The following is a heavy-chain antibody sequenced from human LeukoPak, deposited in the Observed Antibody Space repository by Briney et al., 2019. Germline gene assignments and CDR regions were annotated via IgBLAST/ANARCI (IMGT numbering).Heavy chain of an antibody. CDR3: AIDRGSTRYYYYGMDV. Sequence: GGSLRLSCAASGFTFDDYAMHWVRQAPGKGLEWVSGINWNSGSIGYADSVKGRFTISRDNTKNSLYLQMNSLRAEDTALYFCAIDRGSTRYYYYGMDVWGQGTTVTVSS. D-gene: IGHD2-2*01. V-gene: IGHV3-9*01. CDR2: INWNSGSI. J-gene: IGHJ6*02. CDR1: GFTFDDYA.